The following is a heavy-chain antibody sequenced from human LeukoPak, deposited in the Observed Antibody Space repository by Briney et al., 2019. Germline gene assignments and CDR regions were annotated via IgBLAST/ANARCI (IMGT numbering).Heavy chain of an antibody. CDR2: TYYRSNWYN. V-gene: IGHV6-1*01. CDR3: ARDPTSGWFGYFDY. J-gene: IGHJ4*02. CDR1: GDSVSSNSAA. D-gene: IGHD6-19*01. Sequence: SQTLSLTCAISGDSVSSNSAAWNWIRQSPSRGLEWLGRTYYRSNWYNDYAVSVKSRITIYPDTSKNQFSLQLRSVTPEDTAVYYCARDPTSGWFGYFDYWGQGTLVTVSS.